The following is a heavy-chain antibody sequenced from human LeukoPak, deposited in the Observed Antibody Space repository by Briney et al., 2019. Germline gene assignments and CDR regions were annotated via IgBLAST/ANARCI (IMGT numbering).Heavy chain of an antibody. V-gene: IGHV3-23*01. CDR1: GFTFSSYG. Sequence: GGSLRLSCAASGFTFSSYGMSWVRQAPGKGLEWVSAISGSGGSTYYADSVKGRFTISRDNSKNTLYLQMNSLRGEDTAVYYCARFGRFYYGSGSYSYAFDIWGQGTMVTVSS. CDR3: ARFGRFYYGSGSYSYAFDI. D-gene: IGHD3-10*01. CDR2: ISGSGGST. J-gene: IGHJ3*02.